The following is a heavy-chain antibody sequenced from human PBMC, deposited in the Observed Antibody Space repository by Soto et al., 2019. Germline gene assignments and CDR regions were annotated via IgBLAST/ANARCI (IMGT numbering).Heavy chain of an antibody. CDR3: ARLSPTYYDFWSGIPIRYYFDY. Sequence: QVQLQESGPGLVKPSETLSLTCTVSGGSISSYYWSWIRQPPGKGLEWIGYIYYSGSTNYNPSLKSRVTISVDTSKNQFSLKLSSVTAADTAVYYCARLSPTYYDFWSGIPIRYYFDYWGQGTLVTVSS. J-gene: IGHJ4*02. CDR1: GGSISSYY. V-gene: IGHV4-59*08. D-gene: IGHD3-3*01. CDR2: IYYSGST.